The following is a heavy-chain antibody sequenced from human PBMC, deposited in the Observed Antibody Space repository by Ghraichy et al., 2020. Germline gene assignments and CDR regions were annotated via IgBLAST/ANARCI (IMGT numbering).Heavy chain of an antibody. CDR3: AKSTPVPYDGSGYPHSPHSNYYYGMDV. CDR2: ISYSGST. J-gene: IGHJ6*02. D-gene: IGHD3-22*01. V-gene: IGHV4-59*01. CDR1: GGSISTYY. Sequence: SETLSLTCTVSGGSISTYYWSWIRQPPGKGLEWIGYISYSGSTNYNPSLKSRVTILIDPSKNQFSLNLSSVTAADTAVYYCAKSTPVPYDGSGYPHSPHSNYYYGMDVWGQGTTVTVSS.